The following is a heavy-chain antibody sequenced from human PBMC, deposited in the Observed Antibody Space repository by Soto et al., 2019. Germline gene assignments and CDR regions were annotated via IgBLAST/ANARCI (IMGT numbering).Heavy chain of an antibody. CDR3: AREAPNYGWFDP. Sequence: QVQLVQSGAEVKKPGSSVKVSCKASGGTFSSYAISWVRQAPGQGLEWMGGIIPIFGTANYAQKFQGRVTMTRDTSTSTVYMELSSLRSEDTAVYYCAREAPNYGWFDPWGQGTLVTVSS. CDR2: IIPIFGTA. J-gene: IGHJ5*02. V-gene: IGHV1-69*06. CDR1: GGTFSSYA. D-gene: IGHD3-10*01.